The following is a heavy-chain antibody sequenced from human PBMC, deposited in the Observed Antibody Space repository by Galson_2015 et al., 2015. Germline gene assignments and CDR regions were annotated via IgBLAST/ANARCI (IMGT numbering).Heavy chain of an antibody. Sequence: ETLSLTCTVSGDSISSDYWSWIRQPPGKGLEWIGNIYYSGSTNSNPSLKSRVTISVDTSKNQFSLNLSSVTAADTAVYYCARKGSYMDVWGKGTTVTVSS. J-gene: IGHJ6*03. CDR2: IYYSGST. CDR3: ARKGSYMDV. V-gene: IGHV4-59*01. CDR1: GDSISSDY.